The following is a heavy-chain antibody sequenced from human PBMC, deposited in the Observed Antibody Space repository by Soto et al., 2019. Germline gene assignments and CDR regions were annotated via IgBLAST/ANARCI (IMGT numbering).Heavy chain of an antibody. V-gene: IGHV3-21*01. CDR3: ARDSFAILEEDYFDY. Sequence: EVQLVESGGGLVKPGGSLRLSCAASGFTFSSYSMNWVRQAPGKGLEWVSSISSSSSYIYYADSVKGRFTISRDNAKNSLYLQMNSLRAEDTAVYYCARDSFAILEEDYFDYWGQGTLVTVSS. D-gene: IGHD1-1*01. CDR2: ISSSSSYI. CDR1: GFTFSSYS. J-gene: IGHJ4*02.